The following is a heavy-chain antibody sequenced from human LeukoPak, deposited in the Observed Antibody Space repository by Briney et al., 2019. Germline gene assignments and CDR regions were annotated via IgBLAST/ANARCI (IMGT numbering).Heavy chain of an antibody. CDR3: ARELRFLEAYYYYYMDV. CDR1: GGTFSSYA. D-gene: IGHD3-3*01. Sequence: GSSVKVSCKASGGTFSSYAISWVRQAPGQGLEWMGGIIPIFGTANYAQKFQGRVTITAGKSTSTAYMELSSLRSEDTAVYYCARELRFLEAYYYYYMDVWGKGTTVTVSS. J-gene: IGHJ6*03. CDR2: IIPIFGTA. V-gene: IGHV1-69*06.